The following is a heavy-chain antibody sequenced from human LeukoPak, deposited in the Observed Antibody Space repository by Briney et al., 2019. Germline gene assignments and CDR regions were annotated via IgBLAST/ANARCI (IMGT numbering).Heavy chain of an antibody. CDR1: GDSISSYY. CDR3: AREGSGSYGWYNWFDP. CDR2: IYYSGST. J-gene: IGHJ5*02. D-gene: IGHD3-10*01. Sequence: SETLSLTCTVSGDSISSYYWIWIRQPPGKGLEWIGYIYYSGSTNYNPSLKSRVTISVDTSKNQFSLKLSSVTAADTAVYYCAREGSGSYGWYNWFDPGGQGTLVTVSS. V-gene: IGHV4-59*01.